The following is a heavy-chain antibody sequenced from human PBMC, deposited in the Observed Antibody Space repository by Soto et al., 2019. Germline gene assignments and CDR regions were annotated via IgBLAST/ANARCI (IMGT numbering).Heavy chain of an antibody. CDR3: ARVDCSGGSCYSAYFGY. CDR1: GASDSSPNAA. Sequence: SQTLSLTCAISGASDSSPNAAWNWIRQSPSRGLEWLGRAFYRSRWHYDNALSVKTRISLKSDTSKNHFSLQPQSVTPDDTAVYYCARVDCSGGSCYSAYFGYWGGGTLVT. J-gene: IGHJ4*02. D-gene: IGHD2-15*01. CDR2: AFYRSRWHY. V-gene: IGHV6-1*01.